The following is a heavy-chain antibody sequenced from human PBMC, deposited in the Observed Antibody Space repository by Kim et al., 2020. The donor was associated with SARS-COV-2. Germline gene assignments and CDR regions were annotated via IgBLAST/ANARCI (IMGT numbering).Heavy chain of an antibody. CDR1: GYTLTDYY. V-gene: IGHV1-3*01. CDR3: MRGVSLDGGKGRCYY. D-gene: IGHD2-15*01. J-gene: IGHJ4*02. Sequence: ASVKVSCKASGYTLTDYYMYWVRQAPGQGLEWMGWINPDNANTKYSPKFQDRVIITRDTYTSTVYMDLNSLTSDDTAVYYCMRGVSLDGGKGRCYYWRQG. CDR2: INPDNANT.